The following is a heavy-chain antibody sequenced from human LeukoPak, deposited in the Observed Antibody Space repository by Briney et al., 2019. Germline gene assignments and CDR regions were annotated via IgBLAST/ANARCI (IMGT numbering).Heavy chain of an antibody. CDR2: IYHSGST. D-gene: IGHD5-24*01. V-gene: IGHV4-30-2*01. CDR1: GGSISSGGYS. J-gene: IGHJ4*02. CDR3: ARVEMATISLDY. Sequence: SQTLSLTCAVSGGSISSGGYSWSWIRQPPGKGLEWIGYIYHSGSTYYNPSLKSRVTISVDRSKNQFSLKLSSVTAADTAVYYCARVEMATISLDYWGQGTLDTVSS.